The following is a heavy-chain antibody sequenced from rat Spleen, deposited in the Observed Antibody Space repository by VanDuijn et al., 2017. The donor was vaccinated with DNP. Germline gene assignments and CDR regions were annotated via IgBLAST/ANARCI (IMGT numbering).Heavy chain of an antibody. Sequence: EVQLVETGGGLVQPGGSLKLSCVASGFTFSYYWMAWIRQVPGKGLEWIASITSGSGTTSYPDSVKGRFTISRDDAKDTLSLQMNSLRSEDTATYYCARGIITALPYWSFDFWGPGTMVTVSS. V-gene: IGHV5-31*01. D-gene: IGHD1-6*01. CDR3: ARGIITALPYWSFDF. J-gene: IGHJ1*01. CDR1: GFTFSYYW. CDR2: ITSGSGTT.